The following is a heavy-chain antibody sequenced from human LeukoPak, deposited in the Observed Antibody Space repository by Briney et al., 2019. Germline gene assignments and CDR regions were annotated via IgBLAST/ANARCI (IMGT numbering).Heavy chain of an antibody. CDR3: ARVTPIFGVVSDFDY. J-gene: IGHJ4*02. V-gene: IGHV3-11*01. CDR1: GFTFSDYY. D-gene: IGHD3-3*01. Sequence: GGSLRLSCAASGFTFSDYYMSWIRQAPGKGLEWVSYISSSGSTIYYADSVKGRFTISRDNAKNSLYLQMNSLRAEDTAVYYCARVTPIFGVVSDFDYWGQGTLVTVSS. CDR2: ISSSGSTI.